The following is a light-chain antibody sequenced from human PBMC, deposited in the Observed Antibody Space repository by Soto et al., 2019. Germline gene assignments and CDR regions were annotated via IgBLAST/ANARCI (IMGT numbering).Light chain of an antibody. J-gene: IGLJ1*01. CDR2: GAS. V-gene: IGLV2-18*01. Sequence: QSALTQPPSVSGSPGQSVTIPCTGTSTDFVSYNRVSWYQQPPGTAPKLIIYGASNRPSGVPDRFSGSKSGNTASLTISGLQAADEADYYCSLYTSENTYVFGTGTKVTVL. CDR3: SLYTSENTYV. CDR1: STDFVSYNR.